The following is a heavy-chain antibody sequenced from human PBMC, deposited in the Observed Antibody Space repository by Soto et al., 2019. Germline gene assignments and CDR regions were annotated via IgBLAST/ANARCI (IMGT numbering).Heavy chain of an antibody. CDR2: IYYSRST. Sequence: QVQLQESGPGLVKPSQTLSLTCTVSGGSISSGGYYWSWIRQHPGKGLEWIGYIYYSRSTYYNPSLKSRVTISVDTSKNQFSLKLSSVTAADTAVYYCARDRRYYDSSGYPQGYYFDYWGQGTLVTVSS. D-gene: IGHD3-22*01. CDR3: ARDRRYYDSSGYPQGYYFDY. V-gene: IGHV4-31*03. J-gene: IGHJ4*02. CDR1: GGSISSGGYY.